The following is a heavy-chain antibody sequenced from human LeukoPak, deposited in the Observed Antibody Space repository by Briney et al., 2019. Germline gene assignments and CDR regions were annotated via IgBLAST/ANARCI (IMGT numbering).Heavy chain of an antibody. J-gene: IGHJ4*02. D-gene: IGHD1-26*01. V-gene: IGHV4-4*02. Sequence: SATLILTSGFSGGSISSSNWWSWDRHPTGQGLVGIGEIFHSGDTNYNPSLKSRVTISVDKSKNQFSLRLSSVTAADTAVYYRARVVYSGSYRYFDYWGQGIRVIVSS. CDR3: ARVVYSGSYRYFDY. CDR1: GGSISSSNW. CDR2: IFHSGDT.